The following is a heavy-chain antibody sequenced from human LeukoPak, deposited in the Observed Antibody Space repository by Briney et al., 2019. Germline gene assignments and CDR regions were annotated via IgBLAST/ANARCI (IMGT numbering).Heavy chain of an antibody. V-gene: IGHV3-9*01. CDR1: GFTFDDYA. CDR3: AKGDSSGYYSRIDY. J-gene: IGHJ4*02. D-gene: IGHD3-22*01. Sequence: GGSLRLSCAASGFTFDDYAMHWVRQAPGKGLEWVSGMSWNSDRIGYADSVKGRFTISRDNARNSLYLQMNSLRLEDTALYYCAKGDSSGYYSRIDYWGQGTLVTVSS. CDR2: MSWNSDRI.